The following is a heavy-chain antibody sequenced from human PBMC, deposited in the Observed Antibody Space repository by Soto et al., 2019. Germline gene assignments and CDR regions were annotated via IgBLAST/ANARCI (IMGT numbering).Heavy chain of an antibody. CDR3: ARGRGYCSGGSCPYYYYGMDV. J-gene: IGHJ6*02. Sequence: PSETLSLTCAVYGGSFSGYYWSWIRQPPGKGLEWIGEINHSGSTNYHPSLKSRVTISVDTSKNQFSLKLSSVTAADPAVYYCARGRGYCSGGSCPYYYYGMDVWGQGTTVTVSS. V-gene: IGHV4-34*01. CDR2: INHSGST. D-gene: IGHD2-15*01. CDR1: GGSFSGYY.